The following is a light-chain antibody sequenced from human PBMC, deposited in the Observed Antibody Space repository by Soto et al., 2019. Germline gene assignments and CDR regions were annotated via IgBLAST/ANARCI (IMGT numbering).Light chain of an antibody. CDR3: GAHGGTNPDV. Sequence: QSALTQPPSASGSPGQSVAISCTGTASDIGGYTFVSWYQQHPGKAPKLLMYDVNQRPSGVPDRFSGSQSGNTASLPVSGVEAEDEGDYYCGAHGGTNPDVFGTGTKHTV. J-gene: IGLJ1*01. CDR1: ASDIGGYTF. V-gene: IGLV2-8*01. CDR2: DVN.